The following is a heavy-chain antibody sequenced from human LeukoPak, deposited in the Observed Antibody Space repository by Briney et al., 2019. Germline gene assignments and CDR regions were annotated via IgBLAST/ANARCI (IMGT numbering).Heavy chain of an antibody. D-gene: IGHD1-26*01. CDR1: GYIFAIYD. CDR2: ISTYTGNT. J-gene: IGHJ4*02. V-gene: IGHV1-18*01. Sequence: ASVKVSCKTSGYIFAIYDISWVRQAPGQGLEWMGWISTYTGNTEYAQKFKGRVTMTTDTSTNTAYMDLRSLTPDDTAVYYCVRQKKSHGNFDYWGQGTLVTVSS. CDR3: VRQKKSHGNFDY.